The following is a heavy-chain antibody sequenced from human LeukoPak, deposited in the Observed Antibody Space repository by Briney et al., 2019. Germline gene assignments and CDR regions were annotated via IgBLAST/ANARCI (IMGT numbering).Heavy chain of an antibody. CDR2: ISSSGSTI. Sequence: GGSLRLSCAASGFTFSDYYMSWIRQAPGKGLEWVSYISSSGSTIYYADSVKGRFTISRDNAKNSLYLQMNSLRAEDTAVYYCARDFYYDSKYLDLWGRGTLVTVSS. D-gene: IGHD3-22*01. J-gene: IGHJ2*01. CDR1: GFTFSDYY. V-gene: IGHV3-11*01. CDR3: ARDFYYDSKYLDL.